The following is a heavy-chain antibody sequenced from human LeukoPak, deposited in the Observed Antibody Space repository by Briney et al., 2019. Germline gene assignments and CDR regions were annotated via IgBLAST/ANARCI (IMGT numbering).Heavy chain of an antibody. J-gene: IGHJ3*02. CDR3: ARGDIVGTTFSDAFDI. CDR2: ISAYNDNT. V-gene: IGHV1-18*01. Sequence: ASVKVSCKASGYTLTNYGVSWVRQAPGQGLEWMGWISAYNDNTNYAQKLQGRVTMTTDTSTSTAYMELRSLRSDDTAVYYCARGDIVGTTFSDAFDIWGQGTMVTVSS. D-gene: IGHD1-26*01. CDR1: GYTLTNYG.